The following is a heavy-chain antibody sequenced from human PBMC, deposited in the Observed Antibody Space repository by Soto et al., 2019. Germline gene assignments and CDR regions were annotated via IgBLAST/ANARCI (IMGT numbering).Heavy chain of an antibody. V-gene: IGHV4-39*07. J-gene: IGHJ5*02. D-gene: IGHD3-9*01. Sequence: SETLSLTCTVSGGSIISSSYYWGWIRQPPGKGLEWIGSIYYSGSTYYNPSLKSRVTISVDTSKNQFSLKLSSVTAADTAVYYCASHLPPVQELRYFDLGTHWFDPWGQGTLVTVSS. CDR2: IYYSGST. CDR3: ASHLPPVQELRYFDLGTHWFDP. CDR1: GGSIISSSYY.